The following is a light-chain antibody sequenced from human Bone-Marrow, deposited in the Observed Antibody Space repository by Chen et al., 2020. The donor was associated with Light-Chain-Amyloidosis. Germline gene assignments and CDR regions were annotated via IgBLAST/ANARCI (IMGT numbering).Light chain of an antibody. CDR3: GAWDISLSGRV. CDR1: SSNIGKNH. V-gene: IGLV1-51*01. J-gene: IGLJ3*02. CDR2: DSN. Sequence: QSALTQPPSLSAAPGQNVPTSCSGSSSNIGKNHVSWYQQLPGTAPKLLIYDSNKRPSGITNPFSDTQSRTSAALGITELQTGDEADYYCGAWDISLSGRVFGEGTRLTVL.